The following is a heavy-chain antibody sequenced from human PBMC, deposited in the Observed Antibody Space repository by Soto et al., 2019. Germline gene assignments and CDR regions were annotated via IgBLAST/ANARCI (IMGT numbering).Heavy chain of an antibody. J-gene: IGHJ6*04. Sequence: SESLSLTCVVYGGSFSGYYWSWVRQPPGKGLEWIGEINRGGDTNYNPSLKSRVTLSVDPSKNQFSLELSSVTAADTAVYYCARGFGGTIFGVVTNFYYYAMDVWGKGTNFTVSS. V-gene: IGHV4-34*01. D-gene: IGHD3-3*01. CDR3: ARGFGGTIFGVVTNFYYYAMDV. CDR1: GGSFSGYY. CDR2: INRGGDT.